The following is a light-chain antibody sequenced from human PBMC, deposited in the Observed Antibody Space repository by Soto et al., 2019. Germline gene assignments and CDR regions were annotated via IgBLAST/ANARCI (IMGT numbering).Light chain of an antibody. CDR2: KAS. Sequence: DIQMTQSPSTLSASVGDRVTITCRASQSISSWLAWYQQKPGKAPKLLIYKASSVDSGVPSRFSGRGSGTEFTLPISSLQPGDFATYFCQQYYSLYTFGQGTKLEIK. J-gene: IGKJ2*01. CDR3: QQYYSLYT. V-gene: IGKV1-5*03. CDR1: QSISSW.